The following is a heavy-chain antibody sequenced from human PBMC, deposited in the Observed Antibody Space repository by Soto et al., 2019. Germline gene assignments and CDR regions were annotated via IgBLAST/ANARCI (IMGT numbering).Heavy chain of an antibody. J-gene: IGHJ4*02. CDR1: GGSISSYY. CDR2: IYYSGST. V-gene: IGHV4-59*08. CDR3: ARQWGGYFAY. Sequence: QVQLQESGPGLVKPSETLSLTCTVSGGSISSYYWSWIRQPPGKGLEWIGYIYYSGSTNYNPSLKGRVTITVDTSKNQCSLKLRSVTAAGTAVYHCARQWGGYFAYWGQGTLVTVSS. D-gene: IGHD3-10*01.